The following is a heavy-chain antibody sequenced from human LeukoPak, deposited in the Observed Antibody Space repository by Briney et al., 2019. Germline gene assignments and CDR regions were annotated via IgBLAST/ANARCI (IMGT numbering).Heavy chain of an antibody. CDR3: ARDRRSIAVAGTDWFDP. CDR1: GGSISSSSYY. V-gene: IGHV4-39*07. J-gene: IGHJ5*02. CDR2: IYYSGST. D-gene: IGHD6-19*01. Sequence: SETLSLTCTVSGGSISSSSYYWSWIRQPPGKGLEWIGSIYYSGSTYYNPSLKSRVTISVDTSKNQFSLKLSSVAAADTAVYYCARDRRSIAVAGTDWFDPWGQGTLVTVSS.